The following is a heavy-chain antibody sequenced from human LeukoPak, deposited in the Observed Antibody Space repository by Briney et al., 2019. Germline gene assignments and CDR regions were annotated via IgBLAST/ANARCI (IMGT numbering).Heavy chain of an antibody. CDR2: IYYSGSI. V-gene: IGHV4-59*12. CDR3: ARDTYYYDSSGWEDAFDI. D-gene: IGHD3-22*01. CDR1: GGSISTYY. J-gene: IGHJ3*02. Sequence: SETLSLTCTVSGGSISTYYWSWIRQPPGKGLGWIGHIYYSGSINYNPSLKSRVTISVDTSKNQFSLKLSSVTAADTAVYYCARDTYYYDSSGWEDAFDIWGQGTMVTVSS.